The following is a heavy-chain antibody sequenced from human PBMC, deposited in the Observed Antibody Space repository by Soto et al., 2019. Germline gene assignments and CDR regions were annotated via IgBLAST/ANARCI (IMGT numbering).Heavy chain of an antibody. Sequence: PSETLSLTCTVSGGSISSSSYYWGWIRQPPGKGLEWIGSIYHSGRTYYNPSLKSRVTISVDTSKNQFSLKLSSVTAADTAVYYCARGYCSSTICYIWDNWFDPWGQGTLVTVSS. V-gene: IGHV4-39*07. D-gene: IGHD2-2*02. J-gene: IGHJ5*02. CDR2: IYHSGRT. CDR3: ARGYCSSTICYIWDNWFDP. CDR1: GGSISSSSYY.